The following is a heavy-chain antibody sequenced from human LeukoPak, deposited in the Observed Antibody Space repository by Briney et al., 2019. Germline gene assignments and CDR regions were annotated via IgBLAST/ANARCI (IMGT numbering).Heavy chain of an antibody. D-gene: IGHD2-15*01. CDR1: GGSISSSIYY. CDR3: ARERLLSYYYYYYMDV. CDR2: IYYSGST. Sequence: PSETLSLTCTVSGGSISSSIYYWGWIRQPPGRGLEWIGSIYYSGSTTYHPSLRSRVAISMDTSKNQFSLKLSSVTAADTAVYYCARERLLSYYYYYYMDVWGKGTTVTVSS. V-gene: IGHV4-39*07. J-gene: IGHJ6*03.